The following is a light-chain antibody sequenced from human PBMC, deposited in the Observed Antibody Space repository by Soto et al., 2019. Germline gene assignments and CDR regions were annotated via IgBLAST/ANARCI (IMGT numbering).Light chain of an antibody. Sequence: DIQMTQSPPTRSASVGDRVTMTCRASQSISNSLAWYQQKPGTAPKLLIYRASALQSGVPSRFSGSGSGTEFTLTIDSLQPDDFATFYCQQYHSYWTFGQGTKVE. V-gene: IGKV1-5*03. J-gene: IGKJ1*01. CDR3: QQYHSYWT. CDR2: RAS. CDR1: QSISNS.